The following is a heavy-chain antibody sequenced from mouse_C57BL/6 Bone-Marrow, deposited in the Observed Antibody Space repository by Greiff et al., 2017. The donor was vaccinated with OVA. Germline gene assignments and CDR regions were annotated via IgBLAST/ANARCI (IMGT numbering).Heavy chain of an antibody. J-gene: IGHJ1*03. Sequence: EVKLQQSVAELVRPGASVKLSCTASGFNIKNTYMHWVKQRPEQGLEWIGRIDPANGNTKYASKFPGKATITADTSSNTAYLQLSSLTSEVTAIDYCAHIRYFDGWGTGTTVTVSS. CDR2: IDPANGNT. CDR1: GFNIKNTY. CDR3: AHIRYFDG. V-gene: IGHV14-3*01.